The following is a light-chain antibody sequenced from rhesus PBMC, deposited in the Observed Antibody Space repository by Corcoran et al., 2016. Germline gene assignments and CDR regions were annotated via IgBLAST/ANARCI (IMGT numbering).Light chain of an antibody. CDR2: AVS. CDR1: SSDIGGNNY. Sequence: QAALTQPRSVSGSHGPSVTISCTGTSSDIGGNNYVSWYQQHPGTAPKLMILAVSKRPSGVSDRFSGSKSGNTASLTSSGLQAEDESDYYCSAYACSNTFIFGAGTRLTVL. CDR3: SAYACSNTFI. V-gene: IGLV2-32*02. J-gene: IGLJ1*01.